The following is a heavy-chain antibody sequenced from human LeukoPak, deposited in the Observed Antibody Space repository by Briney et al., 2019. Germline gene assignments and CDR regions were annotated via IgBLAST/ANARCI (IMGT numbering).Heavy chain of an antibody. D-gene: IGHD1-26*01. Sequence: GGSLRLSCAASGFTFNNYAMNRVRQAPGKGLEWVSAISGSGGSTYYADSVKGRFTISRDNSKNTLYLQMNSLRAEDTAVYYCAKDHFSGSYYEGIDYWGQGTLVTVSS. CDR1: GFTFNNYA. J-gene: IGHJ4*02. CDR3: AKDHFSGSYYEGIDY. CDR2: ISGSGGST. V-gene: IGHV3-23*01.